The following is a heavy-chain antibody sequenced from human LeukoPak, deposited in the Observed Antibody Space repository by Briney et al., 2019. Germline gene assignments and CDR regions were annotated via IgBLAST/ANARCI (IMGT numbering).Heavy chain of an antibody. D-gene: IGHD1-26*01. V-gene: IGHV3-7*03. J-gene: IGHJ4*02. CDR3: AKDRDLWEFPGYYFEY. CDR2: IKQDGSEK. CDR1: GFTFSSYW. Sequence: GGSLRLSCAASGFTFSSYWMSWVRQAPGKGLEWVANIKQDGSEKYYVDSVKGRFTVSRDNAKNSLYLQMNSLRAEDTALYYCAKDRDLWEFPGYYFEYWGQGTLVTVSS.